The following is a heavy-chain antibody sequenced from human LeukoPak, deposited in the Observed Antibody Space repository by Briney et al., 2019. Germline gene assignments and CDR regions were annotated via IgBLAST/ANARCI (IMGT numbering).Heavy chain of an antibody. Sequence: GGSLRLSCAASGFTFSDYYMSWIRQAPGKGLEWVSYISSSGSTIYYADSVKGRFTISRDNAKNSLYLQMNSLRDEDTAVYCCARGGIVGAAALGYFDYWGQGTLVTVSS. V-gene: IGHV3-11*04. CDR2: ISSSGSTI. CDR1: GFTFSDYY. J-gene: IGHJ4*02. CDR3: ARGGIVGAAALGYFDY. D-gene: IGHD1-26*01.